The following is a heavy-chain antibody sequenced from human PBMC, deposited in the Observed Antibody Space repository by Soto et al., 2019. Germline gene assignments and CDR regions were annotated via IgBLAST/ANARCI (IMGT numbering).Heavy chain of an antibody. V-gene: IGHV1-46*01. CDR2: INPSGGST. D-gene: IGHD3-9*01. CDR3: ARDPTRYDILTGYYNDYYYGMDV. Sequence: ASVKFSCKASGCTFTSYYMHWVRQAPGQGLEWMGIINPSGGSTSYAQKFQGRVTMTRDTSTSTVYMELSSLRSEDTAVYYCARDPTRYDILTGYYNDYYYGMDVWGQGTTVTVSS. CDR1: GCTFTSYY. J-gene: IGHJ6*02.